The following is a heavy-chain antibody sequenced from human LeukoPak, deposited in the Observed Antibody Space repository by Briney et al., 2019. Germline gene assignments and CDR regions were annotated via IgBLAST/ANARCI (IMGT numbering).Heavy chain of an antibody. V-gene: IGHV1-2*02. CDR1: GYTFTGYY. Sequence: ASVKVSCKDSGYTFTGYYMHWVRQAPGQGLEWMGWIDPNSGGTNYAQKFQGRVTMTRDTSISTAYMELSRLRSDDTAVYYCAHSPGGIYYFDYWGQGTLVTVSS. J-gene: IGHJ4*02. D-gene: IGHD3-16*01. CDR3: AHSPGGIYYFDY. CDR2: IDPNSGGT.